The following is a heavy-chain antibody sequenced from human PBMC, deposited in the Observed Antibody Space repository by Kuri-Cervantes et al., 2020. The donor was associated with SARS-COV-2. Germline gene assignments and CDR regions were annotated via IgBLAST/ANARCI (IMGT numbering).Heavy chain of an antibody. CDR1: GGTFSSYA. V-gene: IGHV1-69*06. Sequence: SVTVSCKASGGTFSSYALSWVRQAPGQGLEWMGGIIPIFGTANYAQKFQGRVTITADKSTSTAYMELSSLRSEDTAVYYCASAVAVGATASDYWGQGTLVTVSS. D-gene: IGHD1-26*01. CDR3: ASAVAVGATASDY. CDR2: IIPIFGTA. J-gene: IGHJ4*02.